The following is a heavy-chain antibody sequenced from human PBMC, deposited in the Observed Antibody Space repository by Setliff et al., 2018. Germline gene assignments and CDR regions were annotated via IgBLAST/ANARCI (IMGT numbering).Heavy chain of an antibody. Sequence: AGGSLRLSCAASGFTFSGYYMQWVRQAPGKGLEWVSYISSSSSYTNYADSVKGRFTISRDNAKNSLYLQMNSLRAEGTAVYYCARDSSLRYYFDYWGQGALVTVSS. CDR1: GFTFSGYY. D-gene: IGHD3-3*01. CDR3: ARDSSLRYYFDY. J-gene: IGHJ4*02. CDR2: ISSSSSYT. V-gene: IGHV3-11*06.